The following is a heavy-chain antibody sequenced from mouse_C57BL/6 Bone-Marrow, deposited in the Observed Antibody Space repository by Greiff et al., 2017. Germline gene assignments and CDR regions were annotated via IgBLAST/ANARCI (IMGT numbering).Heavy chain of an antibody. CDR3: TRSYGNFDY. V-gene: IGHV1-15*01. J-gene: IGHJ2*01. D-gene: IGHD2-10*02. Sequence: QVQLQQSGAELVRPGASVTLSCQASGYTFTDYEMHWVKQTPVHGLEWIGAIDPETGGTAYNQKFKGKAILTADKSSSTAYMELRSLTSEDSAVYYCTRSYGNFDYWGQGTTHPVSS. CDR1: GYTFTDYE. CDR2: IDPETGGT.